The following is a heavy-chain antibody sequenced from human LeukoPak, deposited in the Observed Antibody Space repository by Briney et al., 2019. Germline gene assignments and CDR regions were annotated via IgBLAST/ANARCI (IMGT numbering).Heavy chain of an antibody. D-gene: IGHD1-1*01. CDR1: GGSISSYY. CDR2: IYYSGST. Sequence: SETLSLTCTVSGGSISSYYWSWIRQPPGKGLEWIGYIYYSGSTNYNPSLKSRVTISVDTSKNQFSLKLSSVTAADTAAYYCARYDDDYFDYWGQGTLVTVSS. J-gene: IGHJ4*02. V-gene: IGHV4-59*01. CDR3: ARYDDDYFDY.